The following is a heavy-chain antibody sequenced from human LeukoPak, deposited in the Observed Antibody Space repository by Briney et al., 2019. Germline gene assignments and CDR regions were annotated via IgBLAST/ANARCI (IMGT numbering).Heavy chain of an antibody. D-gene: IGHD3-16*01. CDR3: GRAGFGTAYNRFYYYMDV. J-gene: IGHJ6*03. Sequence: SETLSLTCAVSNYPINSDYYWVWIRQPPGQGLEWIGQIYHSGIAHYNPSLKSRVTMSVDTSRSQFSVNLNSVTAADTAVYYCGRAGFGTAYNRFYYYMDVWGKGTTVTVSS. V-gene: IGHV4-38-2*01. CDR1: NYPINSDYY. CDR2: IYHSGIA.